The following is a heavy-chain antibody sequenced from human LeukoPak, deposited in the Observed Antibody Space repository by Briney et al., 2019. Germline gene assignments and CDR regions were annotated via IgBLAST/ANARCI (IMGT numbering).Heavy chain of an antibody. Sequence: PGGSLRLSCAASGFTLSNFAMHWVRQATGKGLEWVSAIGTAGDTFYPGSVKGRFTISRDNSKNTLYLQMNSLRVEDTAVYYCARDRAGGYDVFDYWGQGTLVTVSS. CDR1: GFTLSNFA. V-gene: IGHV3-13*01. J-gene: IGHJ4*02. CDR3: ARDRAGGYDVFDY. D-gene: IGHD5-12*01. CDR2: IGTAGDT.